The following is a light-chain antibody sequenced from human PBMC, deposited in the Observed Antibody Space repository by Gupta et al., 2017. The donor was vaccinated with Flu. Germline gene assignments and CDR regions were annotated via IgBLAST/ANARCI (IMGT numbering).Light chain of an antibody. J-gene: IGKJ2*01. CDR1: QSRGYSDGNTY. CDR2: KVS. V-gene: IGKV2-30*01. CDR3: TQGKHCPFT. Sequence: DVVMTQSPLSLPVTLGQPASISCRSSQSRGYSDGNTYLNWFQQRPGQSPRRLIYKVSNRDSGVPDRFSGSGSGTDFTLKISRGEAEDVGVYYCTQGKHCPFTFGQGTKLDIK.